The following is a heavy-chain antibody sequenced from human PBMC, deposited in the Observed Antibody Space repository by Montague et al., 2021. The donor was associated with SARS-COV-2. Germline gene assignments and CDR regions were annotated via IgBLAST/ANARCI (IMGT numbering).Heavy chain of an antibody. J-gene: IGHJ4*02. D-gene: IGHD6-19*01. V-gene: IGHV4-61*02. CDR3: ARDIAVAGLFDY. CDR2: ISISGST. Sequence: TLSLTCTVSGGSISSGSYYWSWIRQPAGKGLEWTGRISISGSTNYNPSLKGRVTISVDTSKNQFSLKLSSVTAADTAVYYCARDIAVAGLFDYWGQGTLATVSS. CDR1: GGSISSGSYY.